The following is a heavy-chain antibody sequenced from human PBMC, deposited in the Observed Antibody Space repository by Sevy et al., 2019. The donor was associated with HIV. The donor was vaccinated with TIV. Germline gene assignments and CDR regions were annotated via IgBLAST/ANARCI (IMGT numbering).Heavy chain of an antibody. Sequence: GGSLRLSCAASGLTFDDYAMHWVRQAPGKGLEWVSLISWDGGSTYYADSVKGRFTISRDNSKNSLYLQMNSLRAEDTALYYCAKDIRPATYSSSSPINYYYGMDVWGQGTTVTVSS. V-gene: IGHV3-43D*03. CDR2: ISWDGGST. CDR3: AKDIRPATYSSSSPINYYYGMDV. CDR1: GLTFDDYA. J-gene: IGHJ6*02. D-gene: IGHD6-6*01.